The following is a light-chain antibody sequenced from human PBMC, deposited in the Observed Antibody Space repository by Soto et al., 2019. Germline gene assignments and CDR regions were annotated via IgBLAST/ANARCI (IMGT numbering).Light chain of an antibody. Sequence: EIVLTQSPGTLSLSPGERATLSCRASQGVSSRYLAWYQLKPGQAPRLLIYGASSRTTGIPDRFSGSGSGTDFTLTISRLEPEDFAVYFCQQYGSSPMYTFGQGTKLEIK. V-gene: IGKV3-20*01. CDR2: GAS. CDR1: QGVSSRY. CDR3: QQYGSSPMYT. J-gene: IGKJ2*01.